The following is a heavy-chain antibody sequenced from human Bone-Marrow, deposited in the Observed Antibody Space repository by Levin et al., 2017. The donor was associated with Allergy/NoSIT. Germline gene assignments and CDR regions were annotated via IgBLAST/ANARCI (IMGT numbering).Heavy chain of an antibody. Sequence: SETLSLTCIVSGGSVSSGSSYWSWIRQPPGKGLEWIGYIYYDGSTNYNPSVKSRVTMSVDTSKNQFSLELTSVTAADTAVYYCGGEATAGQIDYWGQGTLVTVSS. CDR1: GGSVSSGSSY. V-gene: IGHV4-61*01. D-gene: IGHD6-13*01. CDR3: GGEATAGQIDY. CDR2: IYYDGST. J-gene: IGHJ4*02.